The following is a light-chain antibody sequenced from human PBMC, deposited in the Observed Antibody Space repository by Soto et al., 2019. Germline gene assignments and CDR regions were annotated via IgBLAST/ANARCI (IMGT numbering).Light chain of an antibody. V-gene: IGKV1-39*01. Sequence: DIQMTQSPASLSASVGDRVTITCRASQSISSFLNWYQQKPGKAPKFLIYATSSVQSDVPSRFSGSGSGTDFTLTINSLQPEDFATYFCQQSFDTPCTFGQGTKLEIK. CDR2: ATS. J-gene: IGKJ2*02. CDR1: QSISSF. CDR3: QQSFDTPCT.